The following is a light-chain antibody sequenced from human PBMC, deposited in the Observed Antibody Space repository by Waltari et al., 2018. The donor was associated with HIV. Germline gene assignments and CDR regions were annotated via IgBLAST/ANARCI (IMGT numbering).Light chain of an antibody. V-gene: IGLV2-14*03. CDR3: SSYTSINTRV. CDR1: TSDVGLYKF. J-gene: IGLJ1*01. CDR2: DVN. Sequence: QSALTQPASVSESPGQSITISCTGTTSDVGLYKFVSWYQQYPGRAPKLLIYDVNNRPSGVTNLFSGSKSGDTASLTISGLQAEDEADYYCSSYTSINTRVFGTGTTVTVL.